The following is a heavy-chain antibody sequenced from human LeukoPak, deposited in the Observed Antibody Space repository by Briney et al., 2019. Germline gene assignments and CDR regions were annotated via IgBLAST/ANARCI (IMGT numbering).Heavy chain of an antibody. V-gene: IGHV3-53*01. J-gene: IGHJ4*02. D-gene: IGHD3-22*01. CDR2: IYSGGST. CDR1: GFTVSSNY. Sequence: GGSLRLSCAASGFTVSSNYMSWVRQAPGKGLEWVSVIYSGGSTYYADSVKGRFTISRDNSTNTLYLQMNSLRAEDTAVYYCARADPYYYDSSGYPLDYWGQGTLVTVSS. CDR3: ARADPYYYDSSGYPLDY.